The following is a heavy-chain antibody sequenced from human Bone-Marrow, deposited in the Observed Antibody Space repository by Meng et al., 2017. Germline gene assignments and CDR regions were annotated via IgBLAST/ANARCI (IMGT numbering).Heavy chain of an antibody. CDR3: ARGPWLQLWLQDY. CDR2: INHSGST. V-gene: IGHV4-34*01. Sequence: QVQLPQWGAGLLKPSETLSLTCAVYGGSFSGYYWSWIRQPPGKGLEWIGEINHSGSTNYNPSLKSRVTISVDTSKNQFSLKLSSVTAADTAVYYCARGPWLQLWLQDYWGQGTLVTVSS. D-gene: IGHD5-18*01. J-gene: IGHJ4*02. CDR1: GGSFSGYY.